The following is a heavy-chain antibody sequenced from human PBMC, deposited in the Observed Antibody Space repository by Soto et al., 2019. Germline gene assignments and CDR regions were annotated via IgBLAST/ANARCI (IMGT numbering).Heavy chain of an antibody. CDR3: TFTSLRGPGLGHDRNGMDV. Sequence: GSLKISCAASGFTFSGSAMHWVRQASGKGLEWVGRIRSKANSYATAYAASVKGRFTISRDDSKNTAYLQMNSLKTEDTAVYYCTFTSLRGPGLGHDRNGMDVWGQGTTVTVS. CDR1: GFTFSGSA. V-gene: IGHV3-73*01. D-gene: IGHD3-22*01. CDR2: IRSKANSYAT. J-gene: IGHJ6*02.